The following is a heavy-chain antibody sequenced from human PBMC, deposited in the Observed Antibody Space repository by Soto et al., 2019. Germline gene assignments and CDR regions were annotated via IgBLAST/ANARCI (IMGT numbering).Heavy chain of an antibody. V-gene: IGHV1-46*03. CDR1: GYTFTSYC. Sequence: ASVKVSCKASGYTFTSYCMHWVRQAPGQGLEWMGIINPSGGSTSYAQKFQGRVTMTRDTSTSTVYMELSSLRSEDTAVYYCARGYCSGGSCYEYFYYWGRGTLVTVSS. CDR2: INPSGGST. D-gene: IGHD2-15*01. J-gene: IGHJ4*02. CDR3: ARGYCSGGSCYEYFYY.